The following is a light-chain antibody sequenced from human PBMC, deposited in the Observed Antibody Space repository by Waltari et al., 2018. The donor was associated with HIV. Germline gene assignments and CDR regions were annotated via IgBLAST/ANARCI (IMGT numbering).Light chain of an antibody. CDR3: GTWDSSLSAGV. J-gene: IGLJ1*01. Sequence: QSVLTQPPSVSAAPGQTVTISCSGSTSNIGNSYLSWYQRLPGTAPKILIYDNSERPSGIPDRFSGSKSGTSATLGITGLQTGDEADYYCGTWDSSLSAGVFGTGTKVTVL. CDR2: DNS. V-gene: IGLV1-51*01. CDR1: TSNIGNSY.